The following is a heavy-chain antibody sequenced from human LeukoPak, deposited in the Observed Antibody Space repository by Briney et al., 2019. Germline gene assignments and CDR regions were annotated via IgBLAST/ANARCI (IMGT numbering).Heavy chain of an antibody. CDR1: GGSISSSSYY. CDR3: ARVPLRVGAKYFQH. V-gene: IGHV4-39*07. D-gene: IGHD1-26*01. J-gene: IGHJ1*01. Sequence: PSETLSLTCTVSGGSISSSSYYWGWIRQPPGKGLEWIGSIYYSGSTYYNPSLKSRVTISVDTSKNQFSLKLSSVTAADTAVYYCARVPLRVGAKYFQHWGQGTLVTVSS. CDR2: IYYSGST.